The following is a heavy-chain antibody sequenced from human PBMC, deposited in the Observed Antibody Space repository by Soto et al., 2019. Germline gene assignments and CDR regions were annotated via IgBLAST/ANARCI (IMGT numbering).Heavy chain of an antibody. V-gene: IGHV3-48*03. D-gene: IGHD2-21*02. Sequence: GGSLRLSCAASGFTFSNFEMNWVRQAPGKGLEWVSYISSGGNTMYYADSVKGRFTISRDNAKNSLYLEMNSLRAEDTAVYYCVREFVRDFHNWFDLWGQGTLVTV. CDR2: ISSGGNTM. J-gene: IGHJ5*02. CDR1: GFTFSNFE. CDR3: VREFVRDFHNWFDL.